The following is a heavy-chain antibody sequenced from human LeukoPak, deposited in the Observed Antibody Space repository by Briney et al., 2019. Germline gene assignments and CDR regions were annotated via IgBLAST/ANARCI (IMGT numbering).Heavy chain of an antibody. V-gene: IGHV3-66*02. D-gene: IGHD3-3*01. Sequence: GGSLRLSCAVSGFTVNSKYMNLVRQAPGKGLEWVSILYSSGTTYYADSVKGRFTISRDNSKNTLYLQMNSVRAEDTAVYYCAANNDFWSGYPPDWGQGTLVTVSS. CDR3: AANNDFWSGYPPD. CDR1: GFTVNSKY. CDR2: LYSSGTT. J-gene: IGHJ4*02.